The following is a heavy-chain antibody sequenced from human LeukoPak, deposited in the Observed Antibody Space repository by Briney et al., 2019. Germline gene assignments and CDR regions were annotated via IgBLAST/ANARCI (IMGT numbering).Heavy chain of an antibody. D-gene: IGHD5-18*01. Sequence: SETLSLTCAVYGGSFSGYYWSWIRQPPGKGLEWIGEINHSGSTNYNPSLKSRVTISVDTSKNQFSLKLSSVTAADTAAYYCARAFSYGYSPSDYWGQGTLVTVSS. CDR3: ARAFSYGYSPSDY. CDR1: GGSFSGYY. V-gene: IGHV4-34*01. J-gene: IGHJ4*02. CDR2: INHSGST.